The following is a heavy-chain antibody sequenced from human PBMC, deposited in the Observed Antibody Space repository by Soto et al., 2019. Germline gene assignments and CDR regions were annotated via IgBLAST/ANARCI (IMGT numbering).Heavy chain of an antibody. CDR2: VTSRGDTT. CDR1: GFIFSNYA. V-gene: IGHV3-23*01. Sequence: EVQLLQSGGGLVQPGGSLRLSCAASGFIFSNYAMNWVRQAPGKGLEWVSIVTSRGDTTYYAESVKGRFTISRDNSKNTLYRQGNSLTAEDTAVYYCAKDRLGVGLDYWGQGTLVSVSS. CDR3: AKDRLGVGLDY. D-gene: IGHD2-15*01. J-gene: IGHJ4*02.